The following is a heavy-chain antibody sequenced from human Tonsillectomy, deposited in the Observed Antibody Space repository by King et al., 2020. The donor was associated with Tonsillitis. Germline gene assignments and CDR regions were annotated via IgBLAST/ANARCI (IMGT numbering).Heavy chain of an antibody. J-gene: IGHJ4*02. CDR3: ARAGDYALYSFDY. Sequence: QLQESGPGLVKPSETLSLTCTVSGGPISDYYWSWIRQPPGKGLEWVGYIHYSGSTHYSPSLESRVTISVDTSKNQFSLKLSSVTAADTAIYYCARAGDYALYSFDYWGQGALVTVSS. CDR2: IHYSGST. V-gene: IGHV4-59*01. CDR1: GGPISDYY. D-gene: IGHD2-2*01.